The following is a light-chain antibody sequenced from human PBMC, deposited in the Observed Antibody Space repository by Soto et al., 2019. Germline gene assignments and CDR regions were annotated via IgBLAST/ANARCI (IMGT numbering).Light chain of an antibody. CDR3: QQAFSAEWT. Sequence: DIQMTQFPSSLSASVGDRVTITCRASQSIGTFLNWYQQKPGEAPNLLIHTSFTLYSGVPSRFSGTGSGTDFTLTISSLQPEDFATYFCQQAFSAEWTFGQGTKVDIK. J-gene: IGKJ1*01. CDR1: QSIGTF. CDR2: TSF. V-gene: IGKV1-39*01.